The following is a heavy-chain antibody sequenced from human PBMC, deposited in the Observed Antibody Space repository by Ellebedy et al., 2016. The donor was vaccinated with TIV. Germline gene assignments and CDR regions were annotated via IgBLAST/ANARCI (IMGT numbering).Heavy chain of an antibody. V-gene: IGHV1-69*13. D-gene: IGHD4-11*01. CDR2: IIPIFGTA. CDR1: GGTFSSYA. J-gene: IGHJ5*02. CDR3: ARVSTVTTRKEGGNWFDP. Sequence: AASVKVSCKASGGTFSSYAISWVRQAHGQGLEWMGGIIPIFGTANYAQKFQGRVTITADESTSTAYMELSSLRSEDTAVYYCARVSTVTTRKEGGNWFDPWGQGTLVTVSS.